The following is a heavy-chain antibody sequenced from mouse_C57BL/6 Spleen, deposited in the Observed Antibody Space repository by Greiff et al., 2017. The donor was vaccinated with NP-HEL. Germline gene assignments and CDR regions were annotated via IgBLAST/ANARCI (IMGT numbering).Heavy chain of an antibody. CDR2: ISSGSSTI. CDR3: ARNWDERDYFDY. D-gene: IGHD4-1*01. CDR1: GFTFSDYG. Sequence: EVKVVESGGGLVKPGGSLKLSCAASGFTFSDYGMHWVRQAPEKGLEWVAYISSGSSTIYYADTVKGRFTISRDNAKNTLFLQMTSLRSEDTAMYYCARNWDERDYFDYWGQGTTLTVSS. V-gene: IGHV5-17*01. J-gene: IGHJ2*01.